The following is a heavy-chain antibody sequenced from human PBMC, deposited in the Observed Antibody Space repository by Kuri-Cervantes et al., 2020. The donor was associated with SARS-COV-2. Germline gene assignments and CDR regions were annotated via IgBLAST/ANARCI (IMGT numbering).Heavy chain of an antibody. J-gene: IGHJ4*02. V-gene: IGHV3-30*18. CDR1: GFNFSRTD. CDR3: AKDRFGVHDF. D-gene: IGHD2-8*01. Sequence: GESLKISCTASGFNFSRTDMHWVRQTPGRGLEWVAVISYDGRKKKCVPSGKGRFTISRDNSQNTLYPQVKSLKSEDTAIYYCAKDRFGVHDFWGQGTLVTVSS. CDR2: ISYDGRKK.